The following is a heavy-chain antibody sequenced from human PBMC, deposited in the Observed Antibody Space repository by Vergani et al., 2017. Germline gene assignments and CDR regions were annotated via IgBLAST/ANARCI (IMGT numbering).Heavy chain of an antibody. J-gene: IGHJ3*01. D-gene: IGHD2-21*01. CDR3: ARDGGEYDKDALDV. Sequence: QVQLQESGPGLVKPSQTLSLTCTVSGDSINRGGLYWTWIRQLPGKGLEWMGFIYHNGDTYYNPSLKSRVIMSLDTSKNQFSLKLASVTAADTAVYYCARDGGEYDKDALDVWGQGTKVTVTS. CDR2: IYHNGDT. V-gene: IGHV4-31*02. CDR1: GDSINRGGLY.